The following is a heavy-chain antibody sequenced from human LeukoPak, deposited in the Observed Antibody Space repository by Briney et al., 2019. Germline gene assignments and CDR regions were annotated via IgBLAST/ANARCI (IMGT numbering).Heavy chain of an antibody. CDR1: GYTFTSYG. V-gene: IGHV1-18*01. Sequence: ASVKVSCKASGYTFTSYGISWVRQAPGQGLEWMGWISAYNGHTNYAQNFQGRVTMTTDTSTSTAYMELRSLRSDDTAVYYCARVRIRYYYDSSGKNIPDAFDIWGQGTMVTVSS. CDR2: ISAYNGHT. J-gene: IGHJ3*02. D-gene: IGHD3-22*01. CDR3: ARVRIRYYYDSSGKNIPDAFDI.